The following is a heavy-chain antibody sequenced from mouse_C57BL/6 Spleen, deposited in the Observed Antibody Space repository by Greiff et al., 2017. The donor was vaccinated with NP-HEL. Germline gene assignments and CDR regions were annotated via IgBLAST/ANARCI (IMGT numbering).Heavy chain of an antibody. CDR1: GYSFSSSW. J-gene: IGHJ2*01. V-gene: IGHV1-82*01. CDR2: IYPGDGDT. D-gene: IGHD3-2*02. Sequence: VMLVESGPELVKPGASVKISCKASGYSFSSSWVNWVKQRPGKGLEWIGRIYPGDGDTNYNGKFKGKATLTADKSSSTAYMQLSSLTSEDSAVYFCATNLRQLSPYYFDDWGQGTTLTVAS. CDR3: ATNLRQLSPYYFDD.